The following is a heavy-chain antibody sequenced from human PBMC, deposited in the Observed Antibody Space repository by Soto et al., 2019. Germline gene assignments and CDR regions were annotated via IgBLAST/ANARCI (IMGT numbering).Heavy chain of an antibody. J-gene: IGHJ4*02. V-gene: IGHV6-1*01. CDR3: ASLVGNSWLDY. CDR1: WDSVSNIDAV. Sequence: QVQLQQSGPVLETPSQTLSLTCAISWDSVSNIDAVWNWIRQSPSRGLEWLGRTYYRSRWHNGYALSSQSRMTIHPATSRHHFSLQLSSVTPEDTAVYYCASLVGNSWLDYWGQGTLVTVSS. D-gene: IGHD6-13*01. CDR2: TYYRSRWHN.